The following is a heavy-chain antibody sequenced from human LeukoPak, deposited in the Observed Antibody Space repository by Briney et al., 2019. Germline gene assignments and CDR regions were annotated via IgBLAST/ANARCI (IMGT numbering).Heavy chain of an antibody. J-gene: IGHJ4*02. D-gene: IGHD3-10*01. CDR1: GYSFTSYW. CDR3: ARHRVTMVRGVIINYFDY. CDR2: IYPGDSDT. V-gene: IGHV5-51*01. Sequence: GESLKISCKGSGYSFTSYWIGWVRQMPGKGLEWMGIIYPGDSDTRYSPSFQGQVTISADKSISTAYLQWSSLKASDTAMYYCARHRVTMVRGVIINYFDYWGQGTLVTVSS.